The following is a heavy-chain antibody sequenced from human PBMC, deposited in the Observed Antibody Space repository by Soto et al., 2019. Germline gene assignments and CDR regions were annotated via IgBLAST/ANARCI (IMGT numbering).Heavy chain of an antibody. J-gene: IGHJ3*02. CDR2: IYTSGST. CDR1: GGSISTYY. V-gene: IGHV4-4*07. CDR3: ARGRQGYCTNGLCYVDAFDI. Sequence: SETLSLTCSVSGGSISTYYWSWIRQPAGKGVEWIGRIYTSGSTNYNPSLKGRLTMSLDTSKNQFSLKLRSVTAADTAVYYCARGRQGYCTNGLCYVDAFDIWGQGTMVTVSS. D-gene: IGHD2-8*01.